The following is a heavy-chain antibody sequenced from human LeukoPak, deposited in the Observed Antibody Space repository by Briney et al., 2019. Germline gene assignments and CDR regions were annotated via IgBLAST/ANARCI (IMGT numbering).Heavy chain of an antibody. J-gene: IGHJ6*02. Sequence: ASVKVSCKASGYTFINYGISWVRQAPGQGVEWMGWISTYNGNTNYAQNFQGRVTMTTDTFTSTAYMELRSLRSDDTAVYYCARDYGDSQYYYYGMDVWGQGTTVTVSS. D-gene: IGHD4-17*01. V-gene: IGHV1-18*01. CDR1: GYTFINYG. CDR3: ARDYGDSQYYYYGMDV. CDR2: ISTYNGNT.